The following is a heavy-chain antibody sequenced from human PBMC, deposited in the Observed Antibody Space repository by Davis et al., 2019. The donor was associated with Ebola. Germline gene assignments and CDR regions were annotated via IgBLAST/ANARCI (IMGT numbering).Heavy chain of an antibody. CDR3: AVTPKYWYYFDY. CDR1: GFTFSSYA. J-gene: IGHJ4*02. Sequence: GESLKISCAASGFTFSSYAMHWVRQAPGKGLEYVSAISSNGGSTYYANSVKGRFTISRDNSKNTLYLQMNSLRAEDTAVYYCAVTPKYWYYFDYWGQGTLVTVSS. V-gene: IGHV3-64*01. CDR2: ISSNGGST. D-gene: IGHD2-8*02.